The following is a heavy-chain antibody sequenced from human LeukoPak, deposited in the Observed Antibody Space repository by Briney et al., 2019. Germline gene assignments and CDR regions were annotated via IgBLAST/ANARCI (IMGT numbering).Heavy chain of an antibody. V-gene: IGHV4-59*11. Sequence: SETLSLTCIVSGGSISSHYWTWMRQPPGKGLEWIGYIYYTGSTNYNPSLQSRVTVSVDTSNNQFSLKLNSVTAADTAVYYCARGRSTAWYNFDYWGQGTLVTVSS. D-gene: IGHD6-19*01. CDR3: ARGRSTAWYNFDY. J-gene: IGHJ4*02. CDR1: GGSISSHY. CDR2: IYYTGST.